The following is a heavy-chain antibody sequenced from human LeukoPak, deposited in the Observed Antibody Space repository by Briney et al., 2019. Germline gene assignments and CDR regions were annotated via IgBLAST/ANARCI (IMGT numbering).Heavy chain of an antibody. CDR2: IYYSGST. D-gene: IGHD3-10*01. Sequence: SQTLSLTCTVSGGSISSGGYYWSWIRQHPGKGLEWIGYIYYSGSTYYNPSLKSRFTISVDTSKNQSSLKLSSVTAADTAVYYCASHQRGHLDYWGQGTLVTVSS. CDR3: ASHQRGHLDY. CDR1: GGSISSGGYY. V-gene: IGHV4-31*03. J-gene: IGHJ4*02.